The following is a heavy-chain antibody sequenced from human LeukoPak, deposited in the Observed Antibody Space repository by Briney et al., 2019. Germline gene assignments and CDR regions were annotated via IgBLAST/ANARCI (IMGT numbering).Heavy chain of an antibody. D-gene: IGHD3-3*01. V-gene: IGHV1-24*01. CDR2: FDPEDGET. CDR3: ATDRDFWSGYSSFDY. J-gene: IGHJ4*02. Sequence: ASVKVSCKVSGYTLTELSMHWVRQAPGKGLEWMGGFDPEDGETIYAQKFQGRVTMTEDTSTDTAYMELSGLRSEDTAVYYCATDRDFWSGYSSFDYWGQGTLVTVSS. CDR1: GYTLTELS.